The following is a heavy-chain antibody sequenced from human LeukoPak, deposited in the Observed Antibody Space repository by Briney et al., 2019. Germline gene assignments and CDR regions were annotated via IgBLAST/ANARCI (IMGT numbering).Heavy chain of an antibody. CDR2: ISGSGGST. Sequence: GGSLRLSCAASGFTFSSYAMSWVRQAPGKGLEWVSAISGSGGSTYYADSVKGRFTISRDNSKNTQYLQMNSLRAEDTAVYYCAKLYDSSGYYYHPDYWGQGTLVTVSS. D-gene: IGHD3-22*01. V-gene: IGHV3-23*01. CDR3: AKLYDSSGYYYHPDY. J-gene: IGHJ4*02. CDR1: GFTFSSYA.